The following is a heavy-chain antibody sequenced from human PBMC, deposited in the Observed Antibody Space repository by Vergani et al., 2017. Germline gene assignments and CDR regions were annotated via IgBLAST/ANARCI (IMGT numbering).Heavy chain of an antibody. CDR1: GFTFDDYA. CDR2: ISWNSGSI. D-gene: IGHD5-18*01. J-gene: IGHJ4*02. V-gene: IGHV3-9*01. Sequence: EVQLVESGGGLVQPGRSLRLSCAASGFTFDDYAMHWVRQAPGKGLEWVSGISWNSGSIGYADSVKGRFTISRDNAKNSLYLQMNSLRAEDTALYYCAKDMSIRGYSYGSGYYCDYWGQGTLVTVSS. CDR3: AKDMSIRGYSYGSGYYCDY.